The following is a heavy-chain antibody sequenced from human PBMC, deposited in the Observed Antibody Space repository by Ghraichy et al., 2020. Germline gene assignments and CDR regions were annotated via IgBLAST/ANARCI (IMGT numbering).Heavy chain of an antibody. D-gene: IGHD2-2*01. Sequence: SETLSLTCTVSGGSISSGGYYWSWIRQHPGKGLEWIGYIYYSGSTYYNPSLKSRVTISVDTSENQFSLKLSSVTAADTAVYYCASSSSSTSLYYFDYWGQGTLVTVSS. CDR1: GGSISSGGYY. V-gene: IGHV4-31*03. CDR2: IYYSGST. CDR3: ASSSSSTSLYYFDY. J-gene: IGHJ4*02.